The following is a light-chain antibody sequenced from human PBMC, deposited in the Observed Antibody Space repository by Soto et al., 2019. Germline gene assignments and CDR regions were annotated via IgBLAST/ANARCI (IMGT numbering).Light chain of an antibody. CDR3: QQRSNWPPDFT. J-gene: IGKJ3*01. CDR2: DAS. Sequence: EIVLTQSPGTLSLSPGERATLSCRASQSLSSNSLAWYQQKPGQAPRLLIYDASNRATGIPARFSGSGSGTDFALTISRLEPEDFAVYYCQQRSNWPPDFTFGPGTKVDIK. CDR1: QSLSSN. V-gene: IGKV3-11*01.